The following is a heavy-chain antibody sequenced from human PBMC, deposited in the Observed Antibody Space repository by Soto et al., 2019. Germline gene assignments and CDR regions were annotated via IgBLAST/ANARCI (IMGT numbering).Heavy chain of an antibody. CDR1: GGSISDSSYF. CDR3: ARRGVSSYYSNY. D-gene: IGHD2-15*01. V-gene: IGHV4-39*01. Sequence: QLQLQESGPGLVKPSETLSLTCTVSGGSISDSSYFWDWIRQPPGKGLEWIGNIYYSGSTCYNLSLKSRVTISVDTSKNQVSLKLSFVTAADTAVYYCARRGVSSYYSNYWGLGTLVTVSS. J-gene: IGHJ4*02. CDR2: IYYSGST.